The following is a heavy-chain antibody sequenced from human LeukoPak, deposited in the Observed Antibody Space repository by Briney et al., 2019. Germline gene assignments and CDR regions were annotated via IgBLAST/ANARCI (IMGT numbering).Heavy chain of an antibody. J-gene: IGHJ3*02. CDR1: GFTVSSYS. Sequence: GGSLRLSCAASGFTVSSYSMHWVRRAPGKGLVWVSYVNSDETTTNYVNSVKGRFTISRDNAKNSLYLQMYSLRAEDSAVYYCARDSPNYSKGAIDIWGQGTMVTVSS. V-gene: IGHV3-74*01. CDR2: VNSDETTT. D-gene: IGHD1-7*01. CDR3: ARDSPNYSKGAIDI.